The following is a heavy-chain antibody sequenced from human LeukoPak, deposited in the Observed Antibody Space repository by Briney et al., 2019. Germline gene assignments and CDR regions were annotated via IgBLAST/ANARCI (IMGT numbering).Heavy chain of an antibody. V-gene: IGHV3-74*01. J-gene: IGHJ4*02. CDR3: ATLYGSGSYYED. Sequence: GGSLRLSCAAPGFTFSSYWMPWVRQAPGKGLVGVSRINSGGSSTSYADSVKGRSTISRDNAKNTLYLQMNSLRAEDTAVCYCATLYGSGSYYEDWGQGTLVTVSS. CDR1: GFTFSSYW. CDR2: INSGGSST. D-gene: IGHD3-10*01.